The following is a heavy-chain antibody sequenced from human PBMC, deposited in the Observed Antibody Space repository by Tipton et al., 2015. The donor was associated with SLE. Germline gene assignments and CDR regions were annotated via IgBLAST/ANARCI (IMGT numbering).Heavy chain of an antibody. V-gene: IGHV3-23*01. J-gene: IGHJ3*02. CDR2: ISGSGGST. CDR3: TTQELRGFRRLGAFDI. D-gene: IGHD5-18*01. Sequence: SLRLSCAASGFTFSSYAMSWVRQAPGKGLEWVSAISGSGGSTYYADSVKGRFTISRDNSKNTLYLQMNSLKTEDRAVYYCTTQELRGFRRLGAFDIWGQGTMVTVSS. CDR1: GFTFSSYA.